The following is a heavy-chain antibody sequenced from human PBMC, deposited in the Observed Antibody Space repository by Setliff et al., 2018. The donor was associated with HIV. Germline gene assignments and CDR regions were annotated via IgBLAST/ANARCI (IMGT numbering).Heavy chain of an antibody. Sequence: PGGSLRLSCAASGFTFSNYAMGWVRQGPGKGLEWVSTIGAAGYPTHYAESVKGRFTISKDNSQNALYLQMNSLRAEDTAVYYCAKDNDYVWGSFSAASKGRYGMDVWGQGTTVTVSS. CDR2: IGAAGYPT. CDR3: AKDNDYVWGSFSAASKGRYGMDV. D-gene: IGHD3-16*01. J-gene: IGHJ6*02. CDR1: GFTFSNYA. V-gene: IGHV3-23*01.